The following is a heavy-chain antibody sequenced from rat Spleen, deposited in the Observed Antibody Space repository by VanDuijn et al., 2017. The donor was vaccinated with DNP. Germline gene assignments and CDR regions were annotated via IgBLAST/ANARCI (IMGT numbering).Heavy chain of an antibody. D-gene: IGHD4-3*01. CDR1: GFTFSNYD. J-gene: IGHJ2*01. CDR2: ISTGGGNT. V-gene: IGHV5S23*01. Sequence: EVQLVESGGGLVQPGRSLKLSCAASGFTFSNYDMAWVRQAPTKGLEWVASISTGGGNTYYRDSVKGRFTISRDNAKSTLYLQMDSLRSEDTATYYCATGYNSGYEDYLDYWGQGVVVTVSS. CDR3: ATGYNSGYEDYLDY.